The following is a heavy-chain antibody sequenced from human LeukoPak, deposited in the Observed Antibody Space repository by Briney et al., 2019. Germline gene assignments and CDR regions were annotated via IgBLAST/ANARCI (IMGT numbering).Heavy chain of an antibody. Sequence: ASVKVSCKASGYTFTSYGISWVRQAPGQGLEWMGWISAYNGNTNYAQKLQGRVTMTTDTSTSTAYMELRSLRSDDTAVYYCARDSTYDFWSGYDPFDYWGQGTLVTVSS. CDR3: ARDSTYDFWSGYDPFDY. CDR2: ISAYNGNT. D-gene: IGHD3-3*01. CDR1: GYTFTSYG. J-gene: IGHJ4*02. V-gene: IGHV1-18*01.